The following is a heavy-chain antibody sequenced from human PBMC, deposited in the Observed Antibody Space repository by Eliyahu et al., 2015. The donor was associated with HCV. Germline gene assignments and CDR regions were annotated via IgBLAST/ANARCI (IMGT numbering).Heavy chain of an antibody. V-gene: IGHV3-74*01. J-gene: IGHJ4*02. CDR3: SRLNEIDDY. CDR1: AFTFSSYW. Sequence: EVQLVVSGGGLVXPGGSXRLSCAASAFTFSSYWXHWVRKAPGKGLVWVSRVNGDGSHTNYADSVKGRFTVSRDNAKNTVYLQMNSLRAEDTAVYYCSRLNEIDDYWGQGTLVTVSS. CDR2: VNGDGSHT. D-gene: IGHD2-8*01.